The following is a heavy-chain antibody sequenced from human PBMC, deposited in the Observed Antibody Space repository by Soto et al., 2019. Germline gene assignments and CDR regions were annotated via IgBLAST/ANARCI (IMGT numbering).Heavy chain of an antibody. CDR2: IYHSGST. CDR3: ARRPRAELLRYFDWLSHSGDYYYYYGMDV. D-gene: IGHD3-9*01. V-gene: IGHV4-4*02. CDR1: GGSISSSNW. Sequence: KTSETLSLTCAVSGGSISSSNWWSWVRQPPGKGLEWIGEIYHSGSTNYNPSLKSRVTISVDKSKNQFSLKLSSVTAADTAVYYCARRPRAELLRYFDWLSHSGDYYYYYGMDVWGQGTTVTVSS. J-gene: IGHJ6*02.